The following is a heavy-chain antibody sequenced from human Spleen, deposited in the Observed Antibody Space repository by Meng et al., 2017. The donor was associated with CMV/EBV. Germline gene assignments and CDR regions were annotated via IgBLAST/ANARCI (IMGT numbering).Heavy chain of an antibody. Sequence: GMSLRLSCTASGFTSRSYAMTWVRQTPGKGLEWVSTLNGGASEVHYADPVKGRFTISSDDSRDTLYLQMHSLRAEDTAIYYCAKDSAAGYPHFFENWGQGALVTVSS. CDR2: LNGGASEV. CDR3: AKDSAAGYPHFFEN. J-gene: IGHJ4*02. D-gene: IGHD2-2*03. V-gene: IGHV3-23*01. CDR1: GFTSRSYA.